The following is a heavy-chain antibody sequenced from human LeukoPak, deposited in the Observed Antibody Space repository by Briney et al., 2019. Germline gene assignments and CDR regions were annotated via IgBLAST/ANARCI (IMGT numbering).Heavy chain of an antibody. CDR3: ARENDGPGEPNWYFDL. Sequence: PSETLSLTCAVSGGSIGSGGYSWSWIRQPPGKGLEWIGYIYHSGSTYYNPSLKSRVTISVDRSKNQFSLKLSSVTAADTAVYYCARENDGPGEPNWYFDLWGRGTLVTVSS. V-gene: IGHV4-30-2*01. CDR1: GGSIGSGGYS. CDR2: IYHSGST. D-gene: IGHD1-1*01. J-gene: IGHJ2*01.